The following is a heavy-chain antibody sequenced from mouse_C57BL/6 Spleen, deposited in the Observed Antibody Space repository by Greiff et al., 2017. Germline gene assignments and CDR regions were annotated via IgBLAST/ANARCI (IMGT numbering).Heavy chain of an antibody. Sequence: QVQLKQPGAELVKPGASVKVSCKASGYTFTSYWMHWVKQRPGQGLEWIGRIHPSDSDTNYNQKFKGKATLTVDKSSSTAYMQLSSLTSEDSAVYYCAIDAYYYGSGYAMDYWGQGTSVTVSS. J-gene: IGHJ4*01. CDR1: GYTFTSYW. V-gene: IGHV1-74*01. D-gene: IGHD1-1*01. CDR2: IHPSDSDT. CDR3: AIDAYYYGSGYAMDY.